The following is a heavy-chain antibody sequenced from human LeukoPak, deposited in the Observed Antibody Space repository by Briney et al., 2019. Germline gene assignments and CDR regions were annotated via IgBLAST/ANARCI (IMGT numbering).Heavy chain of an antibody. CDR2: INSDGNDT. J-gene: IGHJ3*02. V-gene: IGHV3-74*01. Sequence: GGSLRLSCAASGFAFSTYWMHWVRQGPGKGLVWASRINSDGNDTNYADSVKGRFTISRDNAKNTLYLQMSSLRAEDTAVYYCARGLPPNAFNIWGQGTMVTVSS. CDR3: ARGLPPNAFNI. CDR1: GFAFSTYW.